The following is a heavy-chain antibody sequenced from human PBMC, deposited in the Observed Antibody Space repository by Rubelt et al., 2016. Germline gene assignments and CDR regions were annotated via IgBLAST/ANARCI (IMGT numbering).Heavy chain of an antibody. CDR2: IYSSDRT. CDR1: GFTVSGSS. V-gene: IGHV3-53*01. J-gene: IGHJ4*01. D-gene: IGHD2-15*01. CDR3: SDY. Sequence: EVRLVESGGGLVQPGGSLRLSCAASGFTVSGSSMSWVRQAPGRGLDLVSVIYSSDRTSFADSVKGRFTIPRVNSRNTLYLEVNSLRAVLSWWSDLSDYWGHGTLVTVSS.